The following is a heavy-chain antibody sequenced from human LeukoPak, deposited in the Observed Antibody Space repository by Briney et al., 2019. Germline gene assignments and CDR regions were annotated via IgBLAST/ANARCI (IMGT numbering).Heavy chain of an antibody. V-gene: IGHV3-23*03. CDR2: IHRVGTP. J-gene: IGHJ4*02. CDR1: GFSFSSVA. D-gene: IGHD3-10*01. Sequence: GGSLRLSCADSGFSFSSVAMSWVRQAPGRGPEWVSVIHRVGTPHSSDSVKGSFTISRDNSNNTLFLQMDSLRADDTAVYHCTKDPGYGLGIDFGDFWGQGIPVTVSS. CDR3: TKDPGYGLGIDFGDF.